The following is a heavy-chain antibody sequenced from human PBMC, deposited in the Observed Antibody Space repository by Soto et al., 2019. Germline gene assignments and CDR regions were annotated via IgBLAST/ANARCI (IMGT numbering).Heavy chain of an antibody. Sequence: HVQLVQSGAEVKKPGASVKVSCKASGYTFTSYGISWVRQAPGQGLEWMGWISAYNGNTNNAQKPQGSVTMTTDASETAAYMELTSLRSDDTAVYYCVRDIPPVDDRGKGPLVTVS. CDR1: GYTFTSYG. CDR2: ISAYNGNT. J-gene: IGHJ4*02. CDR3: VRDIPPVDD. V-gene: IGHV1-18*01.